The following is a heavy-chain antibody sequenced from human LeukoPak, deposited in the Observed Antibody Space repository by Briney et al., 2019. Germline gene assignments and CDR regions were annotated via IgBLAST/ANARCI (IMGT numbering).Heavy chain of an antibody. J-gene: IGHJ4*02. CDR1: GYTFTGYY. CDR3: ARDQSACGGDCYPFAY. D-gene: IGHD2-21*02. Sequence: AAVKGSCKASGYTFTGYYMHWVRQAHGQGRELMGPINPNSGGTNYAQKFQGRVTMTRDTFISTAYMELSRLRSHDTAVYYCARDQSACGGDCYPFAYWGQGTLVTVSS. V-gene: IGHV1-2*06. CDR2: INPNSGGT.